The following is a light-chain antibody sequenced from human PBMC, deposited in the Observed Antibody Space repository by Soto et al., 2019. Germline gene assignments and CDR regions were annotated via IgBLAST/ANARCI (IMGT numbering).Light chain of an antibody. CDR3: QQYERSLFT. CDR1: QSVTNNY. V-gene: IGKV3-20*01. J-gene: IGKJ2*01. Sequence: EIVLTQSPGTLSLSPGEKATLSCRTSQSVTNNYLAWYQQKPGQAPRLLIYGVSNTATGIPDRFSGGGSGTDFTLTISRLEPKEFAVYYCQQYERSLFTFGQGTKLEI. CDR2: GVS.